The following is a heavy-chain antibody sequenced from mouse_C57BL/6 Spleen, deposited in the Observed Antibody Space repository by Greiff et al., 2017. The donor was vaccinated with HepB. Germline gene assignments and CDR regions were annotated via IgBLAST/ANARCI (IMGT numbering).Heavy chain of an antibody. J-gene: IGHJ1*03. V-gene: IGHV5-16*01. CDR2: INYDGSST. CDR3: ARDLGGNYVGWYFDV. Sequence: EVMLVESEGGLVQPGSSMKLSCTASGFTFSDYYMAWVRQVPEKGLEWVANINYDGSSTYYLDSLKSRFIISRDNAKNILYLQMSSLKSEDTATYYCARDLGGNYVGWYFDVWGTGTTVTVSS. D-gene: IGHD2-1*01. CDR1: GFTFSDYY.